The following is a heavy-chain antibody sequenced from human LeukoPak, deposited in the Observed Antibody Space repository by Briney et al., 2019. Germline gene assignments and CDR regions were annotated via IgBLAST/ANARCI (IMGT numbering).Heavy chain of an antibody. J-gene: IGHJ4*02. CDR2: ISGTGGNT. CDR1: GFTFSSYP. V-gene: IGHV3-23*01. D-gene: IGHD3-10*01. CDR3: AKRQYGSGNYYGTFDY. Sequence: PGGSLRLSCAASGFTFSSYPMSWVRQAPGQGLEWVSSISGTGGNTYYADSVKGRFTISRDNSKNTLYLQMNSLRAEDTAVYHCAKRQYGSGNYYGTFDYWGQGTLVTVSS.